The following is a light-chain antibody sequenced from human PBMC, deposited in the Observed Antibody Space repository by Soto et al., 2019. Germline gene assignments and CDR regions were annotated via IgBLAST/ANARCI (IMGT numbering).Light chain of an antibody. J-gene: IGLJ1*01. CDR3: SSYAGTHIV. V-gene: IGLV2-8*01. CDR2: EVT. Sequence: QSALTQPPSASGSPGQSVTISCTGTSSDVGANNYVSWYQQHPGKAPKLMIYEVTKRPSGVPDRFSGSKSGNTASLTVSGLQAEDEADYYCSSYAGTHIVFGTGTTLTVL. CDR1: SSDVGANNY.